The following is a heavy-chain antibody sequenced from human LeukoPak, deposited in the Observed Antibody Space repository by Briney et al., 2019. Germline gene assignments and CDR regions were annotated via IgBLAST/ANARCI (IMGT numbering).Heavy chain of an antibody. V-gene: IGHV3-9*03. CDR1: GFTFDDYA. J-gene: IGHJ4*02. D-gene: IGHD6-19*01. Sequence: PGRSLRLSCAASGFTFDDYAMHWVRQAPGKGLEWVSGISWNSGSIGYADSVKGRFTISRDNAKNSLYLQMNSLRAEDMALYYCAKVHSSGWFDYWGQGTLVTVSS. CDR3: AKVHSSGWFDY. CDR2: ISWNSGSI.